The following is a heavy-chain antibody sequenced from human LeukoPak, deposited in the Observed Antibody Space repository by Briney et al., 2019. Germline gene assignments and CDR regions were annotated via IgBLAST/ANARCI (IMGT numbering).Heavy chain of an antibody. CDR3: ATDSLHDYGDSTAYFDY. CDR1: GYTITELS. Sequence: ASVKVSCKVSGYTITELSMHWVRQAPGKGLEWMGGFDPEDGETIYAQKFQGRATMTEDTSTDTAYMELSSLRSEDTAVYYCATDSLHDYGDSTAYFDYWGQGTLVTVSS. D-gene: IGHD4-17*01. J-gene: IGHJ4*02. V-gene: IGHV1-24*01. CDR2: FDPEDGET.